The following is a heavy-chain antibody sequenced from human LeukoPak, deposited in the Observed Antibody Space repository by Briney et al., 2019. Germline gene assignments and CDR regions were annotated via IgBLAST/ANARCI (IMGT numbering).Heavy chain of an antibody. Sequence: GTSLRLSCEASGFTFSHFAMHWVRQAPGKGLEWVAVIWSDATNQYYADSVKGRFTISRDNFRKMVSLQMDSLRAEDTAVYYGAKDAQRGFDYSNSLEHWGQGSLVTVSS. CDR1: GFTFSHFA. CDR3: AKDAQRGFDYSNSLEH. D-gene: IGHD4-11*01. J-gene: IGHJ4*02. V-gene: IGHV3-33*06. CDR2: IWSDATNQ.